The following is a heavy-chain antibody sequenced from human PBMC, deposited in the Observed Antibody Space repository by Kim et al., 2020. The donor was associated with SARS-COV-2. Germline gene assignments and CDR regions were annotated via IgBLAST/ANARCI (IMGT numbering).Heavy chain of an antibody. D-gene: IGHD3-3*01. V-gene: IGHV4-59*08. CDR3: ARRWPTEWYFDY. Sequence: SETLSLTCTVSGGSISSYYWSWIRQPPGKGLEWIGYIHYSGSTNNNPSLKSRVTISVDTSKNQFSLKLSSVTAADTAVYYCARRWPTEWYFDYWGQGTLVTVSS. CDR2: IHYSGST. J-gene: IGHJ4*02. CDR1: GGSISSYY.